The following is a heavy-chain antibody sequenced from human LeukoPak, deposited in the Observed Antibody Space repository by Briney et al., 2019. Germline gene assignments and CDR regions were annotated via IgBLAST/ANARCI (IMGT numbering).Heavy chain of an antibody. CDR2: ISYDGSNK. V-gene: IGHV3-30*04. D-gene: IGHD4-17*01. CDR3: ARDSRPWENGDHIDY. Sequence: GGSPRLSCAASGFTFSSYAMHWVRQAPGKGLEWVAVISYDGSNKYYADSVKGRFTISRDNSKNTLYLQMNSLRAEDTAVYYCARDSRPWENGDHIDYWGQGTLVTVSS. J-gene: IGHJ4*02. CDR1: GFTFSSYA.